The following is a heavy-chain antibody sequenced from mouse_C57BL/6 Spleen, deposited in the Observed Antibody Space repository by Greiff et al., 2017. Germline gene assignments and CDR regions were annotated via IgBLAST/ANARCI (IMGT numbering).Heavy chain of an antibody. D-gene: IGHD1-2*01. V-gene: IGHV1-26*01. CDR2: INPNNGGT. Sequence: VQLQQSGPELVKPGASVKISCKASGYTFTDYYMNWVKQSHGKSLEWIGDINPNNGGTSYNQKFKGKATLTVDKSSSTAYMELRSLTSEDAAVYYCAREAAFTTASMDYWGQGTSVTVSS. CDR1: GYTFTDYY. CDR3: AREAAFTTASMDY. J-gene: IGHJ4*01.